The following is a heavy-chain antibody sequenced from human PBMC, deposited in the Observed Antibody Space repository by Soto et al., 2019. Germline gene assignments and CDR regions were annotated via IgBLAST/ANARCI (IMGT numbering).Heavy chain of an antibody. J-gene: IGHJ4*02. V-gene: IGHV1-69*12. CDR3: ARESRYCSGGSCYFLPGIDY. CDR2: IIPIFGTA. Sequence: QVQLVQSGAEVKKPGSSVKVSCKASGGTFSSYAISWVRQAPGQGLEWMGGIIPIFGTANYAQKFQGRGTITADESTITAYMVLSSLRSADTAVYYCARESRYCSGGSCYFLPGIDYWGQGTLVTVSS. CDR1: GGTFSSYA. D-gene: IGHD2-15*01.